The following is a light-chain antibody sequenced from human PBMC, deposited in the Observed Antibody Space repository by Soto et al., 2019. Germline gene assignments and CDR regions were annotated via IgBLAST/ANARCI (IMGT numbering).Light chain of an antibody. Sequence: IQLTQSPSSLSASVGDRVTITCRASQGISSYLAWYQQKPGKAPKLLIYAASTLQSGVPSRFSGSGSGTDFTLTISRLQNEDVATYYCQQLNSYPLTFGGGTKVDIK. CDR2: AAS. CDR1: QGISSY. J-gene: IGKJ4*01. V-gene: IGKV1-9*01. CDR3: QQLNSYPLT.